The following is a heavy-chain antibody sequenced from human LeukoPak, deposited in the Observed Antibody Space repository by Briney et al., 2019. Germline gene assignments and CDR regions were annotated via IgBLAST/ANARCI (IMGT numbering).Heavy chain of an antibody. CDR2: ISYDGSNK. Sequence: GGSLRLSCAAFGFTFSSYATHWVRQAPGKGLEWVAVISYDGSNKYYADSVKGRFTISRDNSKNTLYLQMNSLRAEDTAVYYCARVHEFHYDYVWGSYRYAAVYFDYWGQGTLVTVSS. D-gene: IGHD3-16*02. V-gene: IGHV3-30-3*01. CDR3: ARVHEFHYDYVWGSYRYAAVYFDY. CDR1: GFTFSSYA. J-gene: IGHJ4*02.